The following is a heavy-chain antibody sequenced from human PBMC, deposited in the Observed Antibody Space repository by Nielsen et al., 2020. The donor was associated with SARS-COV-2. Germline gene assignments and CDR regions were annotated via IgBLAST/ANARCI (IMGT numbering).Heavy chain of an antibody. CDR2: ISAYNGNT. D-gene: IGHD6-13*01. V-gene: IGHV1-18*01. J-gene: IGHJ6*03. CDR3: ARVAAPTGRDFSYIDV. Sequence: ASVKVSCKASGYTFTSYGISWVRQAPGQGLEWMGWISAYNGNTNYAQKLQGRVTMTTDTSTSTAYMELRSLRSDDTAVYYCARVAAPTGRDFSYIDVWGKGTTVTVSS. CDR1: GYTFTSYG.